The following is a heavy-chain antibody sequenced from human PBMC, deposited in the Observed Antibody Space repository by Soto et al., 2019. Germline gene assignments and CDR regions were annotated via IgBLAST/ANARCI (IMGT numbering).Heavy chain of an antibody. CDR2: IIPIFGTA. CDR1: GGTFSSYA. D-gene: IGHD3-10*01. J-gene: IGHJ6*02. CDR3: AVRPMVRGVIAPSYDYYGMDV. Sequence: QVQLVQSGAEVKKPGSSVKVSCKASGGTFSSYAFSWVRQAPGQGLEWMGGIIPIFGTADYAQKFQGRVTITADESTSTADMEMSSARYEDTAVSYGAVRPMVRGVIAPSYDYYGMDVWGQGTTVTVSS. V-gene: IGHV1-69*12.